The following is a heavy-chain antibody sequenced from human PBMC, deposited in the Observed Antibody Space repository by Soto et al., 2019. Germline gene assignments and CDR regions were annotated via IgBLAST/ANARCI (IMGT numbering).Heavy chain of an antibody. J-gene: IGHJ4*02. CDR3: AKEGGSGSGWAEY. CDR2: ISGTDGNT. D-gene: IGHD6-19*01. CDR1: GFTFSNYA. V-gene: IGHV3-23*01. Sequence: EVQLLESGGGLVQPGGSLRLSCAASGFTFSNYAMSWVRQAPGQGLQWVSAISGTDGNTYYTDSVRGRFTISRDNSKNTLYLQINSLRAEDTAVYYCAKEGGSGSGWAEYWGRGTLVTVSS.